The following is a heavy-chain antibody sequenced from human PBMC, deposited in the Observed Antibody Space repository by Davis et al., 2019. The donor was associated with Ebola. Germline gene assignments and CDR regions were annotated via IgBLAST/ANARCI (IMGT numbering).Heavy chain of an antibody. V-gene: IGHV3-11*04. CDR2: ITSSGTIT. CDR1: GFSFSGYD. J-gene: IGHJ6*03. Sequence: GGSLRLSCAASGFSFSGYDLSWVRQAPGKGLEWVSYITSSGTITYYADSVKGRFSISRDNAKNSLYLQMNSLRVEDTAVYYCARGGIRGYYYYMDVWGKGTTVTVSS. CDR3: ARGGIRGYYYYMDV. D-gene: IGHD3-10*01.